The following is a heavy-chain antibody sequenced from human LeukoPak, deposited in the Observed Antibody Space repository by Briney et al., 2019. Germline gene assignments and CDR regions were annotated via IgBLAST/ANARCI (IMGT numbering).Heavy chain of an antibody. D-gene: IGHD3-3*01. CDR3: ARGTQRITIFGAQYNWFDP. J-gene: IGHJ5*02. V-gene: IGHV4-4*07. CDR2: IYTSGST. CDR1: GGSISSYY. Sequence: PSETLSLTCTVSGGSISSYYWSWIRQPAGKGLEWIGRIYTSGSTNYNPSLKSRVTMSVDTSKNQFSLKLSSVTAADTAVYYCARGTQRITIFGAQYNWFDPWGQGTLVTVSS.